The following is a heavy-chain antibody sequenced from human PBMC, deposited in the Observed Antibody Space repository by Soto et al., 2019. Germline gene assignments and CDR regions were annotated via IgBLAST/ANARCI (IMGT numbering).Heavy chain of an antibody. CDR1: GFTFSHYA. CDR2: IRGSDDST. Sequence: SQRVPREASGFTFSHYAMSWILQTPGKGMKWVSAIRGSDDSTYYAGSVKGRFTISRDNSKNTLYLQMNSLRAEDTAVYYCAKGGGGLMVRGVIIAAHLDYWGQGTLVTVS. J-gene: IGHJ4*02. V-gene: IGHV3-23*01. D-gene: IGHD3-10*01. CDR3: AKGGGGLMVRGVIIAAHLDY.